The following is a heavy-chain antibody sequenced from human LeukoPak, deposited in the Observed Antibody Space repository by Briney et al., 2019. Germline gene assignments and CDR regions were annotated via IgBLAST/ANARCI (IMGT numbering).Heavy chain of an antibody. CDR2: INPNSGGT. J-gene: IGHJ6*03. CDR3: ARDSPRDYYYYYYMDV. V-gene: IGHV1-2*02. CDR1: GYTFTGYY. Sequence: ASVKVSCKASGYTFTGYYMHWVRQAPGQGLDWMGWINPNSGGTNYAQKFQGRVTMTRDTSISTAYMELSRLRSDDTAVYYCARDSPRDYYYYYYMDVWGKGTTVTVSS.